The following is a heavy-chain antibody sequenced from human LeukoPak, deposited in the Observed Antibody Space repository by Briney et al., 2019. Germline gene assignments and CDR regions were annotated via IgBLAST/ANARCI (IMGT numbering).Heavy chain of an antibody. CDR2: INPSGGST. D-gene: IGHD1-14*01. CDR1: GYTFTSYY. Sequence: GASVKVSCKASGYTFTSYYMHSVRQAPGQGLEWMGIINPSGGSTSYAQKCQGRVTMNRDMSTSTVYMELISLRSEDTTVYYCARGGTTVDRIIDWGQGTLVTVSS. J-gene: IGHJ4*02. V-gene: IGHV1-46*01. CDR3: ARGGTTVDRIID.